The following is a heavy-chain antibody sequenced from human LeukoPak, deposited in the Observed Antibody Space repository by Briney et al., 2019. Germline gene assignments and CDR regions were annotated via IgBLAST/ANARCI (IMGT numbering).Heavy chain of an antibody. J-gene: IGHJ5*02. Sequence: PSETLSLTCTVSGDSISTSNSYWGWIRQPPGKGLEWIGSIYYSGNTYYNASLKSRVTISVDTSKNQFSLKLSSVTAADTAVYYCARVDGWGYSYGYETNWFDPWGQGTLVTVSS. CDR2: IYYSGNT. V-gene: IGHV4-39*07. CDR1: GDSISTSNSY. D-gene: IGHD5-18*01. CDR3: ARVDGWGYSYGYETNWFDP.